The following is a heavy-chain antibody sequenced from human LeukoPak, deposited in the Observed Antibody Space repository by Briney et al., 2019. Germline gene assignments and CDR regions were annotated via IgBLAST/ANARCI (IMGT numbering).Heavy chain of an antibody. D-gene: IGHD6-19*01. J-gene: IGHJ4*02. V-gene: IGHV4-4*02. CDR3: ARLIAVAGPPNFDY. Sequence: PSETLSLTCAVSGGSITSDNWWTWVRQPPGKGLEWIGAIYHSGSTDYNPSLKSRVTISVDKSKNQFSLKLSSVTAADTAVYYCARLIAVAGPPNFDYWGQGTLVTVSS. CDR1: GGSITSDNW. CDR2: IYHSGST.